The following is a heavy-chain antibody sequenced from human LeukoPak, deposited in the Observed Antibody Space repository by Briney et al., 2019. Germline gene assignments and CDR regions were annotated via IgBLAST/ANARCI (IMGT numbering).Heavy chain of an antibody. CDR1: GGTFSSYA. V-gene: IGHV1-69*05. CDR2: IIPIFGTA. D-gene: IGHD5-24*01. J-gene: IGHJ4*02. Sequence: SVKVSCKASGGTFSSYAISWVRQAPGQGLEWMGGIIPIFGTANYAQKFQGRVTITTDESTSTAYMELSSLRSEDTAVYYCARGHGDGYNYLGYWGQGTLVTVSS. CDR3: ARGHGDGYNYLGY.